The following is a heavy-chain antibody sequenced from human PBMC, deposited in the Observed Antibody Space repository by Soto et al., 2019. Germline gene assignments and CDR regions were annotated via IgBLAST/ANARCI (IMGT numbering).Heavy chain of an antibody. Sequence: SETLSLTCTVSNGSINNFYWNWIRQPAGKRLEWIGRIYISGSTSYNPSLRSRVTMSVDTAKNQLSLKMNSVTAADTAVYYCARSGHKESWLDPWGQGTLVTVSS. J-gene: IGHJ5*02. CDR3: ARSGHKESWLDP. V-gene: IGHV4-4*07. D-gene: IGHD6-25*01. CDR2: IYISGST. CDR1: NGSINNFY.